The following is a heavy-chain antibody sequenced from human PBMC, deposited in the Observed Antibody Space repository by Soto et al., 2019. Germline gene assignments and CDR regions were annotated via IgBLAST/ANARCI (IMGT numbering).Heavy chain of an antibody. V-gene: IGHV5-51*01. CDR2: IYPGDSDT. D-gene: IGHD1-26*01. J-gene: IGHJ4*02. CDR3: ARAHEYSGSYFYQSFGY. Sequence: PGESLKISCKGSGYSFTSYWIGWVRQMPGKGLEWMGIIYPGDSDTRYSPSFQGQVTISADKSISTAYLQWSSLKASDTAMYYCARAHEYSGSYFYQSFGYWGQGTLVTVSS. CDR1: GYSFTSYW.